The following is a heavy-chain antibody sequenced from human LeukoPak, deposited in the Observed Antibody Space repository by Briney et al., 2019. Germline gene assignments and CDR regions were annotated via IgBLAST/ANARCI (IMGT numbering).Heavy chain of an antibody. D-gene: IGHD3-22*01. J-gene: IGHJ4*02. Sequence: GGSLRLSCAASGFTFSSYAMSWVRQAPGKGLEWVSAISGSGGSTYYADSVRGRFTISRDNSKNTLYLQMNSLRAEDTAVYYCAKFASSGYYPGWFDYWGQGTLVTVSS. V-gene: IGHV3-23*01. CDR3: AKFASSGYYPGWFDY. CDR1: GFTFSSYA. CDR2: ISGSGGST.